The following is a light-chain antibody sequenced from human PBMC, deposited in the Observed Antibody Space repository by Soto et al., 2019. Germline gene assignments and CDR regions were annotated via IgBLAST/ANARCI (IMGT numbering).Light chain of an antibody. V-gene: IGKV3-20*01. CDR3: QHYGSSPIT. J-gene: IGKJ5*01. Sequence: SNSPGALSLYKEERATLSCRASQSITNNYVAWYQQKPGQAPRLLIYGASSRATGIPDRFSGSGSGTDFTLTISRLEPEDFALYYCQHYGSSPITFGQGTRLEIK. CDR2: GAS. CDR1: QSITNNY.